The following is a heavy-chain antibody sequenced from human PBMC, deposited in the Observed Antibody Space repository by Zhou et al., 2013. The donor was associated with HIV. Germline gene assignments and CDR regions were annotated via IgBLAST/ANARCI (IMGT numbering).Heavy chain of an antibody. J-gene: IGHJ4*02. D-gene: IGHD7-27*01. Sequence: EVQLVESGGVLVQPGGSLRLSCVASGFTFTTYWMSWVRQAPEKGLEWVANINQDGSEQDYVDSVKGRFTISRDNAKNSVYLQMNSLRAEDTAVYYCARDLFPWGTPPDDYWGQGARGPPSPQ. CDR3: ARDLFPWGTPPDDY. CDR1: GFTFTTYW. CDR2: INQDGSEQ. V-gene: IGHV3-7*01.